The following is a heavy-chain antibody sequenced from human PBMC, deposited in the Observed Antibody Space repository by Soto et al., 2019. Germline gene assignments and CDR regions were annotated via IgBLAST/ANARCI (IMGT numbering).Heavy chain of an antibody. CDR1: GFTFSSYG. D-gene: IGHD4-17*01. CDR2: IWYDGSNK. J-gene: IGHJ4*02. Sequence: PGGSLRLSCAASGFTFSSYGMHWVRQAPGKGLEWVAVIWYDGSNKYYADSVKGRFTISRDNSKNTLYLQMNSLRAEDTAVYYCARGGGGDYDFDYWGQGTLVTVSS. V-gene: IGHV3-33*01. CDR3: ARGGGGDYDFDY.